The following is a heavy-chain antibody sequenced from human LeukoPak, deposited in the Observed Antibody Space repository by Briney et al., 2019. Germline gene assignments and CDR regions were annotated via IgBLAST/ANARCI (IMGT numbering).Heavy chain of an antibody. CDR2: IIPIFGTA. Sequence: SVKVSCKASGGTFNSYAISWVRQAPGQGLEWMGGIIPIFGTANYAQKFQGRVTITADESTSTAYMELSSLRSEDTAVYYCARESGSGYSSSWLFDPWGQGTLVTVSS. CDR1: GGTFNSYA. D-gene: IGHD6-13*01. V-gene: IGHV1-69*13. J-gene: IGHJ5*02. CDR3: ARESGSGYSSSWLFDP.